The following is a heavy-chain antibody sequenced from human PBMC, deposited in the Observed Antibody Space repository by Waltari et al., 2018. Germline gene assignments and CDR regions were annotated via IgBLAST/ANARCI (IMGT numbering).Heavy chain of an antibody. V-gene: IGHV3-74*01. J-gene: IGHJ4*02. Sequence: EVQLVESGGGLVQPGGSLRLSCAASGFTFSSYWMHWVRQAPGKGLVVGERVNGDGSSTSYADSVKGRFTISRDNAKNTLYLQMNSLRAEDTAVYYCAREMVPAAMLDGQWPHFGYWGQGTLVTVSS. CDR1: GFTFSSYW. CDR3: AREMVPAAMLDGQWPHFGY. CDR2: VNGDGSST. D-gene: IGHD2-2*01.